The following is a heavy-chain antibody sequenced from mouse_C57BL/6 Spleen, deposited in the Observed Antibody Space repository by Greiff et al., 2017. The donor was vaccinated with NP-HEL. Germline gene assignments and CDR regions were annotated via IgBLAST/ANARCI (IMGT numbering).Heavy chain of an antibody. Sequence: QVQLKQSGAELARPGASVKLSCKASGYTFTSYGISWVKQRTGQGLEWIGEIYPRSGNTYYNEKFKGKATLTADKSSSTAYMELRSLTSEDSAVYFCARREYSNYYYYAMDYWGQGTSVTVSS. CDR1: GYTFTSYG. D-gene: IGHD2-5*01. CDR2: IYPRSGNT. J-gene: IGHJ4*01. CDR3: ARREYSNYYYYAMDY. V-gene: IGHV1-81*01.